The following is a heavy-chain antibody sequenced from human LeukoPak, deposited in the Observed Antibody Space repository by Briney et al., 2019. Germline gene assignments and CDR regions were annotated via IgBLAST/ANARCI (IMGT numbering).Heavy chain of an antibody. J-gene: IGHJ4*02. CDR3: AKGLERESRLDS. CDR1: GFTFSSYW. V-gene: IGHV3-7*03. D-gene: IGHD1-1*01. Sequence: GGSLRLSCAASGFTFSSYWMSWVRQAPGKGLEWVANIKQDGSEKYYVDSVKGRFTISRDNAKNTLYLQMNSLRAEDTALYYCAKGLERESRLDSWGQGTLVTVSS. CDR2: IKQDGSEK.